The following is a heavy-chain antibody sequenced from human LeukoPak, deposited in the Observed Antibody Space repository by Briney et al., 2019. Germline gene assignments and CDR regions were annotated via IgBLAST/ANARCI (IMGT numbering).Heavy chain of an antibody. D-gene: IGHD4-11*01. CDR2: IYSGGTT. CDR3: ARSYSNHLFGMDV. CDR1: GFTFSSYN. V-gene: IGHV3-66*01. Sequence: PGGSLRLSCAASGFTFSSYNMNWVRQAPGKGLEWVSVIYSGGTTYYADSVKGRVAISRDNSKNTVFLQMNSVRAEDTAVYYCARSYSNHLFGMDVWGQGTTVTVSS. J-gene: IGHJ6*02.